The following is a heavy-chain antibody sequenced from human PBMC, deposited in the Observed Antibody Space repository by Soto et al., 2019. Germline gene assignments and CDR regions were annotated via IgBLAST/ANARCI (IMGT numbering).Heavy chain of an antibody. Sequence: SLKVSCKASGYTFTSYYMHWVRQAPGQGLEWMGIINPSGGSTSYAQKFQGRVTMTRDTSTSTVYMELSSLRSEDTAVYYCARARIMTTVTTVFGYWGQGTLVTVSS. J-gene: IGHJ4*02. CDR1: GYTFTSYY. CDR3: ARARIMTTVTTVFGY. CDR2: INPSGGST. D-gene: IGHD4-4*01. V-gene: IGHV1-46*01.